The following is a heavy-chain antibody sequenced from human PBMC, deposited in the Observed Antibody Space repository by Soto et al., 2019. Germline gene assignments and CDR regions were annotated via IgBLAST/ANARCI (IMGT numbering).Heavy chain of an antibody. D-gene: IGHD1-26*01. CDR2: ISAYNGNT. CDR3: ARDPSLGSSGYYYYGMGV. CDR1: GYTFTSYG. V-gene: IGHV1-18*04. Sequence: ASVKVSCKASGYTFTSYGISWVRQAPGQGLEWMGWISAYNGNTNYAQKLQGRVTMTTDTSTSTAYMELRSLRSDDTAVYYCARDPSLGSSGYYYYGMGVWGQGTTVTVSS. J-gene: IGHJ6*02.